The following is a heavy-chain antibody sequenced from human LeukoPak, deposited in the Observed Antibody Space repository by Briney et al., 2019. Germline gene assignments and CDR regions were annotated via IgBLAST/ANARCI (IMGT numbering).Heavy chain of an antibody. CDR1: GYTFTNHY. CDR3: ARVGYNWNDVRYYYYYGMDV. Sequence: SVKVSCKASGYTFTNHYISWERHPPAQTHESMGDSSAYNMNTDYAQKLKGRVTMTTDTSKSTADMEMRSLRSDDTGVYYCARVGYNWNDVRYYYYYGMDVWGQGTTVTVSS. CDR2: SSAYNMNT. J-gene: IGHJ6*02. V-gene: IGHV1-18*01. D-gene: IGHD1-1*01.